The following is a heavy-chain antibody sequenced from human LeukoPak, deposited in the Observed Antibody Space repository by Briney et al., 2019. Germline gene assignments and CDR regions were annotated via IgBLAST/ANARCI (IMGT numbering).Heavy chain of an antibody. CDR2: IYHSGST. CDR1: GYSISSGYY. D-gene: IGHD3-3*01. V-gene: IGHV4-38-2*01. Sequence: PSETLSLTCAVSGYSISSGYYCGWIRQPPGKGLEWIGSIYHSGSTYYNPSLKSRVTISVDTSKNQFSLKLSSVTAADTAVYYCASTIFGVVRGYNWFDPWGQGILVTVSS. CDR3: ASTIFGVVRGYNWFDP. J-gene: IGHJ5*02.